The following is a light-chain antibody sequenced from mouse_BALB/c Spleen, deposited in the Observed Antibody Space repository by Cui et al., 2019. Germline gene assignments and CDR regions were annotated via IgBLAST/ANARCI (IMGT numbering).Light chain of an antibody. V-gene: IGKV10-94*01. CDR2: KAS. Sequence: DIQMHQSPSSLSASLGDTITITCHASQNINVWLSWYQQKPGNIPKLLIYKASNLHTGVPSRFSGSGSGTGFTLTISSLQPEDIATYYCQQGQSYPWTFGGGTKLEIK. J-gene: IGKJ1*01. CDR1: QNINVW. CDR3: QQGQSYPWT.